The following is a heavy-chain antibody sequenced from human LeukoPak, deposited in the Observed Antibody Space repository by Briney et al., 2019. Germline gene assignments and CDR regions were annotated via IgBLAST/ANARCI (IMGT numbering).Heavy chain of an antibody. D-gene: IGHD6-13*01. V-gene: IGHV3-64*01. CDR3: ARDRVGTSWSEFDS. J-gene: IGHJ4*02. CDR2: ISGNGVST. CDR1: GFTFSIYA. Sequence: GGSLRLSCAVSGFTFSIYAMHWVRQAPGKGLEYVSAISGNGVSTNYANSVKGRFTMSRDNSKNTLFLQMDSLRVEDTAVYYCARDRVGTSWSEFDSWGQGTLVTVSS.